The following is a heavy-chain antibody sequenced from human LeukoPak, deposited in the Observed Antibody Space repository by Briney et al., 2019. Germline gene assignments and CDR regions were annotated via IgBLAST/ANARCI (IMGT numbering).Heavy chain of an antibody. Sequence: GGSLRLSCVASGFTFSSYALSWVRQAPGKGLDCVSVISGSDGYTYYADSVKGRFTISRDNSKNTLYLQMNSLRAEDTAIYYCAKQDTSMDYFDYWGQGTLVTVSS. J-gene: IGHJ4*02. V-gene: IGHV3-23*01. CDR2: ISGSDGYT. CDR3: AKQDTSMDYFDY. D-gene: IGHD5-18*01. CDR1: GFTFSSYA.